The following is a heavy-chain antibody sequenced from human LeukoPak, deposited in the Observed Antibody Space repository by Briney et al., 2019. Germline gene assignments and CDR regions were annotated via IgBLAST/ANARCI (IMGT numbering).Heavy chain of an antibody. CDR1: GGSISSYY. J-gene: IGHJ3*02. D-gene: IGHD6-13*01. CDR3: AKTIAHDAFDI. CDR2: IYYSGST. Sequence: SETLSLTCTVSGGSISSYYWSWIRQPPGKGLEWIGYIYYSGSTNYNPSLKSRVTISVDTSKNQFSLKLSSVTAADRAVYYCAKTIAHDAFDIWGQGTMVTVSS. V-gene: IGHV4-59*01.